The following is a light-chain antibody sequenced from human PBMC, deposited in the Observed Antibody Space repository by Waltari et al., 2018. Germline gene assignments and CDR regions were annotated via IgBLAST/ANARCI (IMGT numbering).Light chain of an antibody. V-gene: IGKV4-1*01. CDR3: HQYYTTPRT. J-gene: IGKJ2*01. CDR2: WAS. CDR1: QSLFYSPKNKNY. Sequence: DIEMTQSPDSLGVSLGERATITCKSSQSLFYSPKNKNYLAWYQQKRGQPPMLLISWASTRESGVPDRFSGSGSGTYFTLTISSLQAEDVAVYYCHQYYTTPRTFGQGTKLEIK.